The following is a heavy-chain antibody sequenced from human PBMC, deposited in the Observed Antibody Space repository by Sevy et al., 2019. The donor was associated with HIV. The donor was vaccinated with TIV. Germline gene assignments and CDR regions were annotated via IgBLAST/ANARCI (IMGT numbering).Heavy chain of an antibody. V-gene: IGHV4-59*08. J-gene: IGHJ4*02. CDR2: IYYNGHI. D-gene: IGHD1-26*01. CDR1: GGSITSLY. Sequence: SETLSLTCTVSGGSITSLYWNWIRQPPGKGLEWIANIYYNGHINYNPSLKSRVTLSLDTSKNQSSLRLSSVTAAGTAMYYCAGENAWGRGYSWGQGTLVTVSS. CDR3: AGENAWGRGYS.